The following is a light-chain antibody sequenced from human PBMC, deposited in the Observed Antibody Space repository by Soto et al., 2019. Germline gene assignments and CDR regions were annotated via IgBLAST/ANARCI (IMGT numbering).Light chain of an antibody. V-gene: IGLV1-40*01. Sequence: QSVLTQPPSVSGAPGQRVTISCTGSSSDIGAGYHVHWYQQLPGTAPKLLIYGNNNRPSGVPDRFSGSKSGTSASLAITGLRAEDEADYYCQSYDSSLSGSVFGGGTKLTVL. CDR2: GNN. CDR3: QSYDSSLSGSV. J-gene: IGLJ3*02. CDR1: SSDIGAGYH.